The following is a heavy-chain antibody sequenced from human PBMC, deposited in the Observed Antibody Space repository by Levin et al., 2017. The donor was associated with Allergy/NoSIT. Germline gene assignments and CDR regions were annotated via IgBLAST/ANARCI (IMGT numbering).Heavy chain of an antibody. V-gene: IGHV3-30*18. Sequence: GESLKISCAASGFTFSSYGMHWVRQAPGKGLEWVAVVSYDGSNKYYAYSVKGRFTISRDNSKNTVFLQMNSLRAEDTAVYYCAKDSGHNIPLNWGQGTLVTVSS. CDR2: VSYDGSNK. D-gene: IGHD3-10*01. J-gene: IGHJ4*02. CDR3: AKDSGHNIPLN. CDR1: GFTFSSYG.